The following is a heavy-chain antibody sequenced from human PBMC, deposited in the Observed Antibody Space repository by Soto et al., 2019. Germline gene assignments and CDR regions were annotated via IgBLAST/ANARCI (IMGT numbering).Heavy chain of an antibody. CDR3: ASSEVGATPSDY. Sequence: ASVKVSCKASGYTFTSYGISWVRQAPGQGLEWMGIISPSGGSTNYAQKFQGRVTMTRDTSTSTIYMELSSLRSEDTAVYYCASSEVGATPSDYWGQGTLVTVSS. D-gene: IGHD1-26*01. V-gene: IGHV1-46*01. CDR2: ISPSGGST. J-gene: IGHJ4*02. CDR1: GYTFTSYG.